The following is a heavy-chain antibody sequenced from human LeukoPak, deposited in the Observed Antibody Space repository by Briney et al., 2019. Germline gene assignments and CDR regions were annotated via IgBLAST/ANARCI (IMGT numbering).Heavy chain of an antibody. V-gene: IGHV1-69*13. Sequence: GASVKVSCKASGGTFSSYAISWVRQAPGQGLEWMGGIIPIFGTANYAQKFQGRVTITADESTSTAYMELSSLRSEDTAVYYCARDGRYSPFPEYHQYYFDYCGQGTLVTVSS. J-gene: IGHJ4*02. CDR2: IIPIFGTA. CDR3: ARDGRYSPFPEYHQYYFDY. D-gene: IGHD1-26*01. CDR1: GGTFSSYA.